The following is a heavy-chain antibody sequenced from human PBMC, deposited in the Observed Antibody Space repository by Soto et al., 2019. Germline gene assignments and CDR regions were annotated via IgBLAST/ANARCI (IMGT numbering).Heavy chain of an antibody. CDR3: AKARYSSS. V-gene: IGHV3-23*01. CDR1: GFTFSIYA. D-gene: IGHD6-13*01. J-gene: IGHJ4*02. Sequence: PGGSLRLSCAASGFTFSIYAMRWARHAPGKGLEWVSAISGSGGSTYYAESVKGLFTTSRDNSKNTLYLQMNSMRAEDTAVYYCAKARYSSSWGQGTLVTVSS. CDR2: ISGSGGST.